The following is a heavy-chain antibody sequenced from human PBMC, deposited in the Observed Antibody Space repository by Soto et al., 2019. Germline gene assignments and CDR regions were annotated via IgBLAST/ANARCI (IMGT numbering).Heavy chain of an antibody. V-gene: IGHV1-3*01. CDR2: INAGNGNT. CDR1: GYTFTSYA. D-gene: IGHD2-2*01. Sequence: ASVKVSCKASGYTFTSYAMHWVRQAPGQRLEWMGWINAGNGNTKYSQKFQGRVTITRDTSASTAYMELSSLRSEDTAVYYCAKDLGCTSISCQNNWFDPWGQGTLVTVSS. CDR3: AKDLGCTSISCQNNWFDP. J-gene: IGHJ5*02.